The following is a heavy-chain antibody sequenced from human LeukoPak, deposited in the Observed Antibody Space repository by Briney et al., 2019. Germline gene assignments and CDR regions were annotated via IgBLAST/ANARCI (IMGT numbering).Heavy chain of an antibody. D-gene: IGHD3-9*01. CDR1: GYSFSNYG. CDR2: IIPIFGTA. J-gene: IGHJ4*02. CDR3: ASKLRYFDWPGLGY. Sequence: SVKVSCKASGYSFSNYGMSWVRQAPGQGLEWMGGIIPIFGTANYAQKFQGRVTITADESTSTAYMELSSLRSEDTAVYYCASKLRYFDWPGLGYWGQGTLVTVSS. V-gene: IGHV1-69*13.